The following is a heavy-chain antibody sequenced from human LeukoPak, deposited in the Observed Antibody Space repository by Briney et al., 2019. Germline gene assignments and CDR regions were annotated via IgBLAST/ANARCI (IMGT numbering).Heavy chain of an antibody. Sequence: GGSLRLSCAASGFSFSSYGFHWVRQAPGKGLEWVAFIRYDGSNKYYADSVKGRFTISRDNSKNTLYLQMNSLRSEDTAVYYCARDPYCSGGSCRDAFDIWGQGTMVTVSS. CDR3: ARDPYCSGGSCRDAFDI. J-gene: IGHJ3*02. D-gene: IGHD2-15*01. V-gene: IGHV3-30*02. CDR2: IRYDGSNK. CDR1: GFSFSSYG.